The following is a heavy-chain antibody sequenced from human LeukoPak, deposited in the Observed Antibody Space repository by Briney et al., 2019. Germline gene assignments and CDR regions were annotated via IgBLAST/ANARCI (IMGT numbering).Heavy chain of an antibody. V-gene: IGHV3-21*06. J-gene: IGHJ6*02. Sequence: GGSLRLSCAASGFTFSNFSMNWVRQAPGKGLEWVSSISGSFTFTYYTDSLKGRFTISRDNVKNTLYLQMNSLRAEDTAVYYCARGPYYYYGMDVWGQGTTVTVSS. CDR3: ARGPYYYYGMDV. CDR2: ISGSFTFT. CDR1: GFTFSNFS.